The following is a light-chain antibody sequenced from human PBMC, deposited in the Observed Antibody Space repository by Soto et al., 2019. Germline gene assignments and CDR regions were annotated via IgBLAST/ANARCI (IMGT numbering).Light chain of an antibody. CDR1: QDISNY. Sequence: DIQMTQSPSSLSASVGDRVTIACQASQDISNYLHWYQQKPGKAPKLLIYDASNLETGVPSRFSGSGSGTDFTFTISRLQPEDIATYYCQQYDNFPRAINFGQGTRLEIK. CDR2: DAS. V-gene: IGKV1-33*01. CDR3: QQYDNFPRAIN. J-gene: IGKJ5*01.